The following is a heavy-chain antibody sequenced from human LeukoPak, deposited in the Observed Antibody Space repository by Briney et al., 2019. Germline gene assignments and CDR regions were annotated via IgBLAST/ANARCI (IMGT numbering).Heavy chain of an antibody. J-gene: IGHJ4*02. CDR3: AREPNGYFDY. CDR1: GFTFSSSA. Sequence: GGSLRLSCVASGFTFSSSAMSWVRQGPGKGLEWVSDISGSGGSTYYADSVKGRFTVSRDNSKNTLYLQMNSLRAEDTAVYYCAREPNGYFDYWGQGTLVTVSS. CDR2: ISGSGGST. V-gene: IGHV3-23*01. D-gene: IGHD1-14*01.